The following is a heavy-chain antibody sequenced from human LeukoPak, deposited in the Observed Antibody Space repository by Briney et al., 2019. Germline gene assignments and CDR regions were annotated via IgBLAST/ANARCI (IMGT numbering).Heavy chain of an antibody. CDR1: GFTFSTYS. Sequence: GSLRLSCAASGFTFSTYSMNCVRQAPGKGLAWVSYISSSSGYIFYADSVKGRFTISRDNAKNSLYLQMNSLRGEDTAVYYCVRDGAPDVDYYYYSMDVWGKGTTVTISS. J-gene: IGHJ6*03. V-gene: IGHV3-21*01. D-gene: IGHD3-10*02. CDR3: VRDGAPDVDYYYYSMDV. CDR2: ISSSSGYI.